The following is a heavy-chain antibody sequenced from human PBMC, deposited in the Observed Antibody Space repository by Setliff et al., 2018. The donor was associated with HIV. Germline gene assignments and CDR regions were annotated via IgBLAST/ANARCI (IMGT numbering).Heavy chain of an antibody. J-gene: IGHJ4*02. CDR1: GGSISTDY. Sequence: SETLSLTCTVSGGSISTDYWTWIRQPPGKGLEWTGYIYNSASTSYNPSLKSRVTISVDTSKNQFSLKLSSVTAADTAVYYCARHSPSDYWGQGTLVTVSS. CDR3: ARHSPSDY. V-gene: IGHV4-59*08. CDR2: IYNSAST.